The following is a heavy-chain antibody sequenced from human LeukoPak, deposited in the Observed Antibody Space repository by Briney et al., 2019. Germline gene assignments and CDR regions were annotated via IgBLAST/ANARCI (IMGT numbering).Heavy chain of an antibody. CDR1: GGSISSNNW. D-gene: IGHD2/OR15-2a*01. CDR2: IRSKAYGGTT. J-gene: IGHJ6*02. Sequence: TLSLTCAVSGGSISSNNWWSWVRQPPGNGLEWVGFIRSKAYGGTTEYAASVKGRFTISRDDSKSIAYLQMNSLKTEDTAVYYCTTTYGYYYYYGMDVWGQGTTVTVSS. V-gene: IGHV3-49*04. CDR3: TTTYGYYYYYGMDV.